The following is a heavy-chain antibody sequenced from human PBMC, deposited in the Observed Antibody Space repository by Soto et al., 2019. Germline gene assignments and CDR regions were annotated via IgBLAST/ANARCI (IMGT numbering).Heavy chain of an antibody. D-gene: IGHD4-4*01. J-gene: IGHJ1*01. Sequence: PGGSLRLSCAASGFIVTDFYMSWVRQAPGKGLEWVSVIYSGDSAYYADSVKGRVTISRDNAKSMVFLQMRSLGPDDMAVYYCATEALSLITVVVPTFGYGGQGMLVTVSA. CDR2: IYSGDSA. CDR3: ATEALSLITVVVPTFGY. CDR1: GFIVTDFY. V-gene: IGHV3-66*02.